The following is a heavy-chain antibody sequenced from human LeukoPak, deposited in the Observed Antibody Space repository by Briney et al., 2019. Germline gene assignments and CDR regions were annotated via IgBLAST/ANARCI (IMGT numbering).Heavy chain of an antibody. CDR1: GGSFSGYY. V-gene: IGHV4-34*01. Sequence: SETLSLTCAVYGGSFSGYYWSWIRQPPGKGLEWIGEINHSGSTNYNPSLKSRVTISVDTSKNQFSLKLSSVTAADPAVYYCARSHYYDSSGYSSNWFDPWGQGTLVTVSS. CDR3: ARSHYYDSSGYSSNWFDP. D-gene: IGHD3-22*01. CDR2: INHSGST. J-gene: IGHJ5*02.